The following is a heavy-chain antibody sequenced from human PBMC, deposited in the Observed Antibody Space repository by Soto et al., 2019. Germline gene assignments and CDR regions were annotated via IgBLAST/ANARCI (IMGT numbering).Heavy chain of an antibody. J-gene: IGHJ6*02. CDR1: GGSISSYY. CDR3: ARSITIFGVVIGLDV. D-gene: IGHD3-3*01. CDR2: IYYSGST. V-gene: IGHV4-59*01. Sequence: PSETLSLTCTVSGGSISSYYWSWIRQPPGKGLEWIGHIYYSGSTNYNPSLKSRVTISVDTSKNQFSLKLSSVTAADTAVYYCARSITIFGVVIGLDVWGQGTTVTVSS.